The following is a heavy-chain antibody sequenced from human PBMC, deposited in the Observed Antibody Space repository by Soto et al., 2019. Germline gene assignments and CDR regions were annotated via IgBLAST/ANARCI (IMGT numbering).Heavy chain of an antibody. CDR2: IYWDDDK. CDR1: GFSLTTSGVG. Sequence: QITLNESGPTPVKPRQTLTLTCTFSGFSLTTSGVGVGWIRQSPGKAPERLALIYWDDDKRYSPSLKSRLTTTKDTSKNQVDLTMADLDPADTATYYCAHRVLRTVFGLVTTTAIYFDFWGQGTPVAVSS. J-gene: IGHJ4*02. D-gene: IGHD3-3*01. CDR3: AHRVLRTVFGLVTTTAIYFDF. V-gene: IGHV2-5*02.